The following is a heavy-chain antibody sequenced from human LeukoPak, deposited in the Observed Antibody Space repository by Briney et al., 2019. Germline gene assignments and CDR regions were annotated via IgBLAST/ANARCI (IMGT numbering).Heavy chain of an antibody. CDR1: GFTFSSCA. Sequence: GGSLRLSCAASGFTFSSCAMSWVRQAPGKGLEWVSVISGSGGSTYYADSVKGRFTISRDNSKNTLYLQMNSLRAEDTAVYYCAKEGGYSYNIDYWGQGTLVTVSS. CDR2: ISGSGGST. V-gene: IGHV3-23*01. J-gene: IGHJ4*02. D-gene: IGHD5-18*01. CDR3: AKEGGYSYNIDY.